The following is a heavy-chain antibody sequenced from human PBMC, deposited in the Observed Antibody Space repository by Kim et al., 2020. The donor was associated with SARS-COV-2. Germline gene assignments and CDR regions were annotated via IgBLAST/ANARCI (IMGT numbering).Heavy chain of an antibody. Sequence: AQKFQGRVTITADKSTRTAYMELSSLRSEDTAVYYCARDRAGDYYYGMDVWGQGTTVTVSS. D-gene: IGHD3-10*01. V-gene: IGHV1-69*04. J-gene: IGHJ6*02. CDR3: ARDRAGDYYYGMDV.